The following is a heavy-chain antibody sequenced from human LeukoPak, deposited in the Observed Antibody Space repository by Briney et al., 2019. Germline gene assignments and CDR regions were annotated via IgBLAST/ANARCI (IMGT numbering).Heavy chain of an antibody. CDR2: IYTSGST. Sequence: PSETLSLTCTVSGDSISNYYWSWIRQPAGKGLEWIGRIYTSGSTNYNPSLKSRVTLSVDTSKNQFSLKLTSVTAADTAVYHCARGANYGDYGLDAFDVWGQGTMVTVSS. V-gene: IGHV4-4*07. CDR3: ARGANYGDYGLDAFDV. D-gene: IGHD4-17*01. CDR1: GDSISNYY. J-gene: IGHJ3*01.